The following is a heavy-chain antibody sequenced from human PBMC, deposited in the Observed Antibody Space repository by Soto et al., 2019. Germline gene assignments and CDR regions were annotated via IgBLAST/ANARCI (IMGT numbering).Heavy chain of an antibody. CDR1: GFTFSSYS. CDR2: ISISSSYI. D-gene: IGHD3-10*01. Sequence: WGSLRLSCAASGFTFSSYSMNWVRQAPGKGLEWVSSISISSSYIYYADSVKGRFTISRDNAKNSLYLQMNSLRAEDTAVYYCARGGSVLLWFGQARGACDSWGKGKIVIV. V-gene: IGHV3-21*01. J-gene: IGHJ3*02. CDR3: ARGGSVLLWFGQARGACDS.